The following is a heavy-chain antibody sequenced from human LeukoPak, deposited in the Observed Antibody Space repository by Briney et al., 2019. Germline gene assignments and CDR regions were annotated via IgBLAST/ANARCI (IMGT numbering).Heavy chain of an antibody. J-gene: IGHJ5*02. CDR1: GYTFTSYD. Sequence: ASVKVSCKASGYTFTSYDINWVRQATGQGLEWMGWMNPNSGNTGYAQKFQGRVTMTRNTSISTAYMELSSLRSEDTAVYYCARDYDRWNNDCFDPWGQGTLVIVSS. V-gene: IGHV1-8*01. D-gene: IGHD1/OR15-1a*01. CDR3: ARDYDRWNNDCFDP. CDR2: MNPNSGNT.